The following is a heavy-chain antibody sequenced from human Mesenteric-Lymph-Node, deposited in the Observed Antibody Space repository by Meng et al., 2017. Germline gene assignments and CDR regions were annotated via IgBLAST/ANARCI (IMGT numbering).Heavy chain of an antibody. J-gene: IGHJ4*02. CDR1: EFTFSSYA. D-gene: IGHD1-26*01. CDR3: AKDFSVGAFIFDY. V-gene: IGHV3-23*01. CDR2: ISGSGGST. Sequence: SLMISCAASEFTFSSYAMCLVRPAPRKVLEWVSVISGSGGSTYYPDSVKGRIIICRDNTKTTLYLQMNRLRAEGTAVYYCAKDFSVGAFIFDYWGQGTLVTVSS.